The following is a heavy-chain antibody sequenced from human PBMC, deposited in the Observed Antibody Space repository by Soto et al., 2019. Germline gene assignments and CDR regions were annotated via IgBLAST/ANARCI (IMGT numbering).Heavy chain of an antibody. V-gene: IGHV4-34*01. D-gene: IGHD3-22*01. CDR1: GGSFSGYY. J-gene: IGHJ4*02. CDR3: ARGNDDSSGYYFDY. Sequence: ETLSLTCAVYGGSFSGYYWSWIRQPPGKGLEWIGEINHSGSTNYNPSLKSRVTISVDTSKNQFSLKLSSVTAADTAVYYCARGNDDSSGYYFDYWGQGTLVTVSS. CDR2: INHSGST.